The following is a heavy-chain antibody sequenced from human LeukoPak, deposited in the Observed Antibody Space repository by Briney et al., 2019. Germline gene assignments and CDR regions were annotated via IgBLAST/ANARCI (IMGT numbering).Heavy chain of an antibody. V-gene: IGHV3-7*01. CDR1: GFTVSSNY. CDR3: ARDIGYYDFWSGYYSSHDAFDI. J-gene: IGHJ3*02. CDR2: IKQDGSEK. D-gene: IGHD3-3*01. Sequence: PGGSLRLSCAASGFTVSSNYISWVRQAPGKGLEWVANIKQDGSEKYYVDSVKGRFTISRDNAKNSLYLQMNSLRAEDTAVYYCARDIGYYDFWSGYYSSHDAFDIWGQGTMVTVSS.